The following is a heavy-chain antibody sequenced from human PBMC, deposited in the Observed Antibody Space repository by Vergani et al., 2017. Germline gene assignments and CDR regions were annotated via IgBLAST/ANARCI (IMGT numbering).Heavy chain of an antibody. CDR2: ISFDGTNE. V-gene: IGHV3-30-3*01. D-gene: IGHD2-2*02. CDR3: VRDRGLCAGGRCYTEAWDY. CDR1: GFTLNRHA. J-gene: IGHJ4*02. Sequence: QVQLVESGGGVVQPGGSLRLSCAASGFTLNRHAMYWVRQAPGKGLEWVVGISFDGTNEYYPDLVKGRFTISRDIAKNTLYLQVRSLRLEDTGVYHCVRDRGLCAGGRCYTEAWDYWGQGTPVTVSS.